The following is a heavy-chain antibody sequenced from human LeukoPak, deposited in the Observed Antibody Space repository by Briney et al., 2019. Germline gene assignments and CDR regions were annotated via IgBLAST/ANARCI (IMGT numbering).Heavy chain of an antibody. Sequence: SETLSLTCAVYGGSFSGYYWSWIRQPPGKGLEWIGEINHSGSTNYNPPLKSRVTISVGTSKNQFSLKLSSVTAADTAVYYCARRYSGYDYWGQGTLVTVSS. V-gene: IGHV4-34*01. J-gene: IGHJ4*02. CDR3: ARRYSGYDY. D-gene: IGHD5-12*01. CDR2: INHSGST. CDR1: GGSFSGYY.